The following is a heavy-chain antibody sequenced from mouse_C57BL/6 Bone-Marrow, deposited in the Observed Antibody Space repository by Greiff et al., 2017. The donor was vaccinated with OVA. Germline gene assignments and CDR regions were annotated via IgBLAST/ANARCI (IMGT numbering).Heavy chain of an antibody. CDR2: INPNNGGT. V-gene: IGHV1-26*01. D-gene: IGHD2-4*01. Sequence: EVQLQQSGPELVKPGASVKISCKASGYTFTDYYMNWVKQSHGKSLEWIGDINPNNGGTSYNQKFKGKATLTVDKSSSTAYMELRSLTSEDSAVYDCARPYYDYDDYFDYWGQGTTLTVSS. J-gene: IGHJ2*01. CDR3: ARPYYDYDDYFDY. CDR1: GYTFTDYY.